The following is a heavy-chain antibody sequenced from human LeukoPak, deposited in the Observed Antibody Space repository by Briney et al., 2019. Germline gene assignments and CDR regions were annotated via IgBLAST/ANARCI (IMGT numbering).Heavy chain of an antibody. D-gene: IGHD3-16*01. J-gene: IGHJ4*02. V-gene: IGHV3-7*03. CDR3: ARDSGGALDQ. Sequence: GGSLRLSCAASGFIFSSYWMAWVRQAPGNGLEWVANIKRDESDKYYADSVKGRFTISRDNAKNSLYLQMNSLSAEDSAVYYCARDSGGALDQWGQGTLVTVSS. CDR2: IKRDESDK. CDR1: GFIFSSYW.